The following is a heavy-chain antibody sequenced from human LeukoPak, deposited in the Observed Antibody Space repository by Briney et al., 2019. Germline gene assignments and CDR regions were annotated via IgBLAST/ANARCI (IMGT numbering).Heavy chain of an antibody. D-gene: IGHD5-18*01. CDR1: GGSFSGYY. CDR2: INHSGST. Sequence: PSETLSLTCAVYGGSFSGYYWSWLRQPPGKGLEWIGEINHSGSTNYNPSLKSRVTISVDTSKNQFSLKLSSVTAADTAVYYCARGRGRSPLWLVSTPLYFDYWGQGTLVTVSS. V-gene: IGHV4-34*01. J-gene: IGHJ4*02. CDR3: ARGRGRSPLWLVSTPLYFDY.